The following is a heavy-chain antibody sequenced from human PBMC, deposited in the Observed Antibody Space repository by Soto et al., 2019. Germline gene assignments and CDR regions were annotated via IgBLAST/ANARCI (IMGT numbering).Heavy chain of an antibody. J-gene: IGHJ4*02. Sequence: EVQLVESGGGLVKPGGSLRLSCAASGFTFSSYSMNWVRQAPGKGLEWVSSISSSSSYIYYADSVKGRFTISRDNAKNSLYLQMNSLRAEYTAVYYCARSLPLYYDLWSGYDYWGQGTLVTVSS. CDR3: ARSLPLYYDLWSGYDY. V-gene: IGHV3-21*01. D-gene: IGHD3-3*01. CDR2: ISSSSSYI. CDR1: GFTFSSYS.